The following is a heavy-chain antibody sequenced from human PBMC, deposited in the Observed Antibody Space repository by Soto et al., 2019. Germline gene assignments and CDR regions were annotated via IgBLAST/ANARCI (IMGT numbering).Heavy chain of an antibody. D-gene: IGHD1-1*01. Sequence: GGSLRLSCAASGFTFSSYAMSWVRQAPGKGLEWVSAISGSGGSTYYADSVKGRFTISRDNSKNTLYLQMNSLRAEDTAVYYCAGGLGHTPLVQCNYWGQGTLVTVSS. V-gene: IGHV3-23*01. CDR3: AGGLGHTPLVQCNY. CDR1: GFTFSSYA. CDR2: ISGSGGST. J-gene: IGHJ4*02.